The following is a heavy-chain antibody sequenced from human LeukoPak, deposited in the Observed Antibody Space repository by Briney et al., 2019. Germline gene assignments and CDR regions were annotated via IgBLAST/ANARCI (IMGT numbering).Heavy chain of an antibody. CDR2: ISAYNGNT. D-gene: IGHD3-22*01. V-gene: IGHV1-18*01. CDR3: ATAGYYDSSGYSPFDY. CDR1: GYTFTIYG. J-gene: IGHJ4*02. Sequence: ASVTVSCKASGYTFTIYGISWVRQAPGQGLEWMGWISAYNGNTNYAQKLQGRVTMTTDTSTITAYMELRSLRSDDTAVYYCATAGYYDSSGYSPFDYWGQGTLVTVSS.